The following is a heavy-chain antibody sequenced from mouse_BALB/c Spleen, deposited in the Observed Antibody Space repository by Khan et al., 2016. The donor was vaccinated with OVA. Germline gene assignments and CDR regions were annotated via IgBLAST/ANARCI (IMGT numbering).Heavy chain of an antibody. J-gene: IGHJ4*01. Sequence: QVRLQQSGAELARPGASVEMSCKASGYTFTSYSMHWIKQRPGQGLEWIGNINPSNAYTNYNQKFKDKATLTADKSSSTAYMQLSSLTSEDSAVYYCARDFHYYGRRGALDYWGQGTSVTVSS. CDR1: GYTFTSYS. D-gene: IGHD1-1*01. CDR3: ARDFHYYGRRGALDY. CDR2: INPSNAYT. V-gene: IGHV1-4*01.